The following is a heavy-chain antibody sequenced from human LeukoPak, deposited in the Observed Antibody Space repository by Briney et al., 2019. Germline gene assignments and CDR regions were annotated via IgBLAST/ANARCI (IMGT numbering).Heavy chain of an antibody. V-gene: IGHV3-30-3*01. CDR3: AREGGPHIVVVTAPYYCYGMDV. Sequence: GGSLRLSCAASGFTFSSYAMHWVRQAPGKGLEWVAVISYDGSNKYYADSVKGRFTISRDNSKNTLYLQMNSLRAEDTAVYYCAREGGPHIVVVTAPYYCYGMDVWGQGTTVTVSS. D-gene: IGHD2-21*02. J-gene: IGHJ6*02. CDR1: GFTFSSYA. CDR2: ISYDGSNK.